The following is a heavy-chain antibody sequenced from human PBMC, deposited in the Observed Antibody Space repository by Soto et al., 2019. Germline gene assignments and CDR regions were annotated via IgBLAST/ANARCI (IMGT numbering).Heavy chain of an antibody. J-gene: IGHJ3*02. D-gene: IGHD2-15*01. V-gene: IGHV1-18*04. CDR2: ISAWDGNT. Sequence: QVQLVQSGAEGKKPGASVKVSCKASGYTFTSYGISWVRQAPGQGLEWMGWISAWDGNTNSAQNFQGRVTMTPDTSTSTAYMELRNLRSDDTAVYFCARDYRNIVVVVAAPDAFDIWGQATMVTVSS. CDR1: GYTFTSYG. CDR3: ARDYRNIVVVVAAPDAFDI.